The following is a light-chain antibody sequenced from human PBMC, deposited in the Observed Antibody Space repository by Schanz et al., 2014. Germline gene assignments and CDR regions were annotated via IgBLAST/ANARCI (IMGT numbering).Light chain of an antibody. CDR1: NSDVGGYNY. V-gene: IGLV2-14*01. CDR2: DVS. Sequence: QSALTQPPSASGSPGQSVTISCTGTNSDVGGYNYVSWYQQHPGKAPKLMIYDVSNRPSGISSRFSGSKSGNTASLTVSGLQAEDEADYYCSSYTSSSTRVFGGGTKLTVL. J-gene: IGLJ3*02. CDR3: SSYTSSSTRV.